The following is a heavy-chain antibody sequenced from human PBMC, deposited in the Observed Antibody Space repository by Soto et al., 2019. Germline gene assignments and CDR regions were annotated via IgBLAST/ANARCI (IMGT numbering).Heavy chain of an antibody. D-gene: IGHD4-4*01. Sequence: QVQLVQSGAEVKKPGASVKGSCKASGYTFTGYYIHWVRQAPGQGLEWMGWINPNSGGTKYAQKFQGWVTMNRDTSISTAYMELSRLRSDDTAVYYCVRDGGMATVPTLDFDYWGQGTLVTVSS. CDR1: GYTFTGYY. CDR2: INPNSGGT. V-gene: IGHV1-2*04. CDR3: VRDGGMATVPTLDFDY. J-gene: IGHJ4*02.